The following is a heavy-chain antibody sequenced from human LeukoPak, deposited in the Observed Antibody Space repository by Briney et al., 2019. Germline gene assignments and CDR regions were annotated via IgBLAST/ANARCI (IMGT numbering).Heavy chain of an antibody. J-gene: IGHJ4*02. CDR3: ARVAPLDYFDY. CDR2: ISAYNGNT. V-gene: IGHV1-18*01. Sequence: GSSVNVSCKSSGYTFTSYGISWVRQAPGQGLEWMGWISAYNGNTTYAQQLRRRVTMTTDTSTSTAYMELGSLRSDDTAVYYCARVAPLDYFDYWGQGTLVTVSS. CDR1: GYTFTSYG.